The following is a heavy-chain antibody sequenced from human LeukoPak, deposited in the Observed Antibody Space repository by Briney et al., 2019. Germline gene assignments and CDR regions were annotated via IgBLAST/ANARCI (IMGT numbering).Heavy chain of an antibody. V-gene: IGHV1-2*02. CDR3: ARTDYYDSSGYRDAFDI. D-gene: IGHD3-22*01. Sequence: ASVKVSCKASGYTFTGYYMHWVRQAPGQGLEWMGWINPNSGGTNYAQKFQGRVTMTRDTSISIAYMELSRLRSDDTAVYYCARTDYYDSSGYRDAFDIWGQGTMVTVSS. CDR1: GYTFTGYY. CDR2: INPNSGGT. J-gene: IGHJ3*02.